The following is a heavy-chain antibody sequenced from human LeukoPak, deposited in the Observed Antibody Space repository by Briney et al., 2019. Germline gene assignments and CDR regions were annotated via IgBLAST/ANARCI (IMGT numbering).Heavy chain of an antibody. CDR2: INPSGGST. CDR1: GYTFTSYY. Sequence: EASVKVSCKASGYTFTSYYMHWVRQAPGQGREWKGIINPSGGSTSYAQKFQGRVTMTRHTSTSTVYMELSSLRSEDTAVYYCARGTHYGDYVGYWGQGTLVTVSS. J-gene: IGHJ4*02. V-gene: IGHV1-46*01. D-gene: IGHD4-17*01. CDR3: ARGTHYGDYVGY.